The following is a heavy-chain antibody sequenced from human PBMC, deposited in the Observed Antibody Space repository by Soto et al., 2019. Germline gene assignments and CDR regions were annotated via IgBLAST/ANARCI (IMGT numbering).Heavy chain of an antibody. J-gene: IGHJ6*02. CDR1: GYTFASYG. CDR3: ARGGYYDSSGARNYYFYGMNV. V-gene: IGHV1-18*01. CDR2: ISPYDGYT. D-gene: IGHD3-22*01. Sequence: QVQLVQSGAEVKKPGASVKVSCKASGYTFASYGINWVRQAPGQGLEWLGWISPYDGYTHYAQIPQGRVSMTPDTSTKTAYMERRSLRSDDTAMYYCARGGYYDSSGARNYYFYGMNVWGQGTTVTVSS.